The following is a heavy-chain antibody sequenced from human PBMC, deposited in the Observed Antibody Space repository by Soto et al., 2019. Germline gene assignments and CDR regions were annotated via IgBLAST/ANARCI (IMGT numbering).Heavy chain of an antibody. J-gene: IGHJ6*02. CDR3: ARDRGLGYCSSTSYPPAYYYYGMDV. Sequence: SVKVSCKASGGTFSSYAISWVRQAPGQGLEWMGGIIPIFGTANYAQKFQGRVTITADESTSTAYMELSSLRSEDTAVYYCARDRGLGYCSSTSYPPAYYYYGMDVWGQGTTVTVSS. CDR2: IIPIFGTA. CDR1: GGTFSSYA. V-gene: IGHV1-69*13. D-gene: IGHD2-2*01.